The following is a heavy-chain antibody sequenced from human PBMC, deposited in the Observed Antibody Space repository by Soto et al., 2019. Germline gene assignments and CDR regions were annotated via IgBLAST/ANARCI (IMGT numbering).Heavy chain of an antibody. CDR2: INPNSGGT. CDR1: GYTFTGYY. Sequence: QVQLVQSGAEVKKPGASVKVSCKASGYTFTGYYMHWVRQAPGQGLEWMGWINPNSGGTNYAQKFQGWVSMTRDTSISTADMELSRLRSDDTAVYYCARGITMVRGVIITRYDYYYYGMDVWGQGTTVTVSS. V-gene: IGHV1-2*04. J-gene: IGHJ6*02. CDR3: ARGITMVRGVIITRYDYYYYGMDV. D-gene: IGHD3-10*01.